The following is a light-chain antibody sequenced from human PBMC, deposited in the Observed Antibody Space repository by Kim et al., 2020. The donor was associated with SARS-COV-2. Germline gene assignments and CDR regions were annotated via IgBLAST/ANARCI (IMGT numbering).Light chain of an antibody. Sequence: VSPGERATLACRASQSVSSNLAWYQQKPGQAPRLLIYGTSTRATGIPARFSGSGSGTEFTLTISSLQSEDFAVYYCQQYNNWPLYTFGQGTKLEI. J-gene: IGKJ2*01. CDR2: GTS. CDR1: QSVSSN. CDR3: QQYNNWPLYT. V-gene: IGKV3-15*01.